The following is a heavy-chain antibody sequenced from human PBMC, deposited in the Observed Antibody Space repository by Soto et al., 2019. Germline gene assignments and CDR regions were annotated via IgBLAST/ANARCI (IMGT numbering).Heavy chain of an antibody. J-gene: IGHJ3*02. CDR1: GFTFSSYS. CDR2: ISSSSSYI. V-gene: IGHV3-21*01. Sequence: GGSLRLSCAASGFTFSSYSMNWVRQAPGKGLEWVSSISSSSSYIYYADSVKGRFTISRDNAKNSLYLQMNSLRAEDTAVYYCARDYDFWSGYYAGRHAFDIWGQGTMVTVSS. CDR3: ARDYDFWSGYYAGRHAFDI. D-gene: IGHD3-3*01.